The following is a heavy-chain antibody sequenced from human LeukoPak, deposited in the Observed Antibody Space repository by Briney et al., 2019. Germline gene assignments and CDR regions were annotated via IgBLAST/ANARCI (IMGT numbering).Heavy chain of an antibody. D-gene: IGHD5-12*01. Sequence: GGSLRLSCAASGFTFSSYSMNWVRQAPGKGLEWVSYISSSGSTIYYADSVKGRFTISRDNAKNSLYLQMNSLRAEDTAAYYCARDAGGYDPIDYWGQGTLVTVSS. J-gene: IGHJ4*02. CDR1: GFTFSSYS. CDR3: ARDAGGYDPIDY. CDR2: ISSSGSTI. V-gene: IGHV3-48*04.